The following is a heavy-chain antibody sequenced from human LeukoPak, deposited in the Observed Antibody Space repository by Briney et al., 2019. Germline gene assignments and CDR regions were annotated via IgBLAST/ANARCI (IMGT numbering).Heavy chain of an antibody. V-gene: IGHV3-30*18. Sequence: GGSLRLSCAAAGFTFSSYGMHWVRQAPGKGLEWVAVISYDGSNKYYADSVKGRFTISRDNSKNTLYPQMNSLRAEDTAVYYCAKVQKKRYCSGGSCYDLDYWGQGTLVTVSS. D-gene: IGHD2-15*01. J-gene: IGHJ4*02. CDR3: AKVQKKRYCSGGSCYDLDY. CDR2: ISYDGSNK. CDR1: GFTFSSYG.